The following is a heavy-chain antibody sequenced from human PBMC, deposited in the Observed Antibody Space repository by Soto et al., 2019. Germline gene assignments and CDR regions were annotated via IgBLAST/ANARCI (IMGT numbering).Heavy chain of an antibody. V-gene: IGHV3-23*01. CDR1: GFTFSSYA. D-gene: IGHD6-19*01. CDR3: AGAVAGYYYGMDV. Sequence: GGSLRLSCAASGFTFSSYAMSWVRQAPGKGLEWVSAISGSGDSTYYADSVKGRFTISRDNSKNTLYLQMNSLRAEDTAVYYCAGAVAGYYYGMDVWGQGTTVTVSS. J-gene: IGHJ6*02. CDR2: ISGSGDST.